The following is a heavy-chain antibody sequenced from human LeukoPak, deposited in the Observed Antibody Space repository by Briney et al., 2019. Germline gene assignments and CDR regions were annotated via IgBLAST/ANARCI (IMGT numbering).Heavy chain of an antibody. D-gene: IGHD7-27*01. V-gene: IGHV3-23*01. CDR1: GFIFSDYV. Sequence: PGGSLRLSCAASGFIFSDYVMSWVRQAPGKGLEWVSGISNSGSSTYYADSEKGRFTISRDNSKNLLYLQMNSLRAEDTALYYCAKAAPGPLFQVDYWGQGTLVTVSS. CDR3: AKAAPGPLFQVDY. CDR2: ISNSGSST. J-gene: IGHJ4*02.